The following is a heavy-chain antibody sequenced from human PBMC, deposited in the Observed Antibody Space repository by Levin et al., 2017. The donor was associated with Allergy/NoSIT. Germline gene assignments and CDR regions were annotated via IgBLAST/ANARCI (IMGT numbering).Heavy chain of an antibody. CDR3: AREGNYGSGADY. CDR2: IRQDGSEK. J-gene: IGHJ4*02. D-gene: IGHD3-10*01. Sequence: ASVKVSCAASGFNFSNYWMRWVRQAPGKGLEWVANIRQDGSEKYYVDSVKGRFTISRDNAKNSVDLHMNSLTAEDTAVYFCAREGNYGSGADYWGQGTLVTVSS. CDR1: GFNFSNYW. V-gene: IGHV3-7*01.